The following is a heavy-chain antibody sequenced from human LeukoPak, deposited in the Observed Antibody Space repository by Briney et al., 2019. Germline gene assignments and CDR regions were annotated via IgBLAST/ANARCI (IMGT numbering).Heavy chain of an antibody. CDR3: AHGKEMATIRVDAFDI. J-gene: IGHJ3*02. D-gene: IGHD5-24*01. CDR1: GFSFSTSGVG. CDR2: IYWDDDK. Sequence: SGPTLVKPTQTLTLTCTFSGFSFSTSGVGVGWIRQPPGKALEWLALIYWDDDKRYSPSLKSRLTITKDTSKNQVVLTMTNMDPVDTATYYCAHGKEMATIRVDAFDIWGQGTMVTVSS. V-gene: IGHV2-5*02.